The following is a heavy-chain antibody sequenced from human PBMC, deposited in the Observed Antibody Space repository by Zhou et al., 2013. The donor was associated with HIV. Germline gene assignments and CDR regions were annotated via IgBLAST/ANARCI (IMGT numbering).Heavy chain of an antibody. CDR2: INPISRGT. CDR1: GYTFSNYY. CDR3: ARRGTWGDRFNVIRGGLDV. D-gene: IGHD1-1*01. V-gene: IGHV1-46*01. J-gene: IGHJ6*02. Sequence: QVQLVQSGAEVKKPGASVSVSCKAFGYTFSNYYMHWVRQAPGQGLEWMGMINPISRGTVYAQKFQGRVTMTGDTSTTTVYMEMSSLRSEDTAMYYCARRGTWGDRFNVIRGGLDVWGQGTTVTVSS.